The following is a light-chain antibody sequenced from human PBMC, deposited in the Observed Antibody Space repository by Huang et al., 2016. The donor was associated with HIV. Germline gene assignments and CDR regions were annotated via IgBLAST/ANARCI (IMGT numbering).Light chain of an antibody. CDR3: QQRTNWPPGYT. J-gene: IGKJ2*01. V-gene: IGKV3-11*01. CDR1: QNIKND. Sequence: EIVLTQSPATLSLSPGERVALSCRASQNIKNDSSWYQKRPGQAPRLLISNASNRATGIPARFSGSGSGTDFTLTISSLEPEDFVVYFCQQRTNWPPGYTFGQGTKL. CDR2: NAS.